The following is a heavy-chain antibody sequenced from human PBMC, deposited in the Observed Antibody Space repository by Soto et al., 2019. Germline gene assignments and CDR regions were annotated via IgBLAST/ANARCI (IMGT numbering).Heavy chain of an antibody. D-gene: IGHD6-13*01. Sequence: PGGSLRLSCAASGFTFSDHGMGWVRQAPGRGLEWVSSISGSGGSTYYADSVKGRFTISRDNSKNTLYLQMNSLRAEDTALYYCATLISAAGTGYWGQGTLVTVSS. CDR2: ISGSGGST. CDR3: ATLISAAGTGY. J-gene: IGHJ4*02. CDR1: GFTFSDHG. V-gene: IGHV3-23*01.